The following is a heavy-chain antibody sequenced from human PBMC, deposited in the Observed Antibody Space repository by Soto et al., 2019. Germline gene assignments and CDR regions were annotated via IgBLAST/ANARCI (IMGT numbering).Heavy chain of an antibody. J-gene: IGHJ4*02. CDR1: GGSISSYY. CDR2: IYYSGST. V-gene: IGHV4-59*01. CDR3: ARDLLAQGYFDY. Sequence: PSETLSLTCTVSGGSISSYYWIWIRQPPGKGLEWIGYIYYSGSTNYNPSLKSRVTISVDTSKNQFSLKLSSVTAADTAVYYCARDLLAQGYFDYWGQGTLVTVSS. D-gene: IGHD3-3*02.